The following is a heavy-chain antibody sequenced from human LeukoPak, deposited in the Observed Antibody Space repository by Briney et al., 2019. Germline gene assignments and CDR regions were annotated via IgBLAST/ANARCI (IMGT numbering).Heavy chain of an antibody. CDR2: LFYGENS. J-gene: IGHJ4*02. CDR3: ARQLPTAAADTRGYFDY. V-gene: IGHV4-39*01. Sequence: SETLSLTCTVSGGSISTISSSTYYWGWIRQAPGKGLEWIGSLFYGENSHYNPSLKSRATLSVDTSNNQFSLKLASVTAADAAVYFCARQLPTAAADTRGYFDYWGQGTVVTVSS. CDR1: GGSISTISSSTYY. D-gene: IGHD6-25*01.